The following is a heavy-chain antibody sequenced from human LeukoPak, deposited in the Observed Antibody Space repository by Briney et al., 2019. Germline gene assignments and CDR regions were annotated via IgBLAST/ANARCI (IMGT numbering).Heavy chain of an antibody. D-gene: IGHD1-1*01. J-gene: IGHJ4*02. CDR3: ASGTSSGSFDY. Sequence: SVKVSCKASGGTFSNFAINWVRQAPGQGLEWMGGIIPIFGTAHYAQKFQGRVTITADESTSTAYMELSSLRSEDTAVYYCASGTSSGSFDYWGQGTLVTVSS. V-gene: IGHV1-69*13. CDR1: GGTFSNFA. CDR2: IIPIFGTA.